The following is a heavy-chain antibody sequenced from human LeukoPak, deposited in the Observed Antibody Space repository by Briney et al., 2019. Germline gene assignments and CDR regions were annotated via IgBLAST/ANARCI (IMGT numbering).Heavy chain of an antibody. Sequence: VSVKVSCKASGYTFTSYGISWVRQAPGQGLEWMGWISAYNGNTNYAQKLQGRVTMTTDTSTSTAYMELSSLRSEDTAVYYCARGYGGNSYYYYYMDVWGKGTTVTVSS. CDR1: GYTFTSYG. CDR3: ARGYGGNSYYYYYMDV. D-gene: IGHD4-23*01. J-gene: IGHJ6*03. V-gene: IGHV1-18*01. CDR2: ISAYNGNT.